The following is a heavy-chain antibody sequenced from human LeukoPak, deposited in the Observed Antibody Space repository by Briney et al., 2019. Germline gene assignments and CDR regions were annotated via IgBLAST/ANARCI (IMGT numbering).Heavy chain of an antibody. D-gene: IGHD6-13*01. V-gene: IGHV3-23*01. J-gene: IGHJ4*02. CDR2: ISGSGGST. CDR1: GFTFSSYA. Sequence: GVSLRLSCAASGFTFSSYAMSWVRQVPGKGLEWVSAISGSGGSTYYADSVKGRFTISRDNSKNTLYLQMNSLRAEDTAAYYCAKGTYSSSWYYFDYWGQGTLVTVSS. CDR3: AKGTYSSSWYYFDY.